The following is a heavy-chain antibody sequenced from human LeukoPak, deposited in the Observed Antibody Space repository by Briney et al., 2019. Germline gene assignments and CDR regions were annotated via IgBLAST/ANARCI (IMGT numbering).Heavy chain of an antibody. D-gene: IGHD1-26*01. J-gene: IGHJ4*02. CDR1: AFTFTSYA. CDR3: AKGYSGSYAY. V-gene: IGHV3-23*01. CDR2: ISGSGSST. Sequence: PGGSLRLSCAASAFTFTSYAMSWVRQAPGKGLEWVSAISGSGSSTYYADSVKGRFTVSRDNSKNTLYLQMNSLRAKDTAVYYCAKGYSGSYAYWGQGTLVTVSS.